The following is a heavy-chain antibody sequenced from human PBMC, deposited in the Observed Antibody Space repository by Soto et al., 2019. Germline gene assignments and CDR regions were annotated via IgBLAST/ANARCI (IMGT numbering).Heavy chain of an antibody. Sequence: QVQLVPSGAEVRKPGSSVKVSCKASGGTFSSSGINWVRQAPGHGLEWIGGIIPLSGTSRHAQKLQGRDKITAEESTGTVKMELRSMTSDDAAVYYCATSRDTTGYFDHSRQATLVTVSS. CDR2: IIPLSGTS. CDR3: ATSRDTTGYFDH. CDR1: GGTFSSSG. J-gene: IGHJ4*02. D-gene: IGHD1-1*01. V-gene: IGHV1-69*01.